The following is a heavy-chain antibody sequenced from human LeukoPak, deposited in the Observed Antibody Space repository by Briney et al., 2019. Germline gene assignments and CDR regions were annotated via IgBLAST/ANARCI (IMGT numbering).Heavy chain of an antibody. D-gene: IGHD6-13*01. V-gene: IGHV3-7*01. CDR2: IKQDGSEK. Sequence: PGGSLRLSCAASGFTFSSYWMSWVRQAPGKGLEWVANIKQDGSEKYYVDSVKGRFTISRDNAKNSLYLQMNSLRAEDTAVYYCARTAHSSSWYGVWYFDLWGRGTLVTVSS. J-gene: IGHJ2*01. CDR1: GFTFSSYW. CDR3: ARTAHSSSWYGVWYFDL.